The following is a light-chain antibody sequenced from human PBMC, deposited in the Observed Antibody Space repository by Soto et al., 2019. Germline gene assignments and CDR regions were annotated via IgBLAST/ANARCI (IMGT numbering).Light chain of an antibody. CDR1: SSDVGGYNY. V-gene: IGLV2-14*03. J-gene: IGLJ1*01. Sequence: QAASVSGSPGQSITISCTGTSSDVGGYNYVSWYQQHPGKAPKLMIYDVSDRPSGVSNRFSASKSGNTASLIITGLQAEDEADYYCCSYTSSSTRVFGTGTKLTVL. CDR2: DVS. CDR3: CSYTSSSTRV.